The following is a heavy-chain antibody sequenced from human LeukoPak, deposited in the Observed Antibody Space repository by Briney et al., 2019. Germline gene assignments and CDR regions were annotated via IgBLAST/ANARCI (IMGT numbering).Heavy chain of an antibody. Sequence: PSETLSLTCTVSGGSISSYYWSWIRQPAGKGLEWIGRIYSSGSTKYNPSLKSRVTMSVDTPKNQFSLKLSSVTAADTAVYCCARVQRYYDSSCYYPSYWFLDLWGRGTLVTVSS. V-gene: IGHV4-4*07. CDR3: ARVQRYYDSSCYYPSYWFLDL. CDR2: IYSSGST. CDR1: GGSISSYY. J-gene: IGHJ2*01. D-gene: IGHD3-22*01.